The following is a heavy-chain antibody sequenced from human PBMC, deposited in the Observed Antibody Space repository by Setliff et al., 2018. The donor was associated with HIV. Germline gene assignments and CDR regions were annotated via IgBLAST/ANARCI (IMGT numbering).Heavy chain of an antibody. CDR3: VRDPIEGYPDYFDY. V-gene: IGHV3-30-3*01. J-gene: IGHJ4*02. Sequence: GGSLRLSCAATGFTFSSYVLHWVRQAPGKGLEWVAVMSTGGDIKIYADSVKGRFTISRDNSKNTLFLLMNSLRPEDTATYYCVRDPIEGYPDYFDYWGQGTLVTVSS. D-gene: IGHD1-26*01. CDR2: MSTGGDIK. CDR1: GFTFSSYV.